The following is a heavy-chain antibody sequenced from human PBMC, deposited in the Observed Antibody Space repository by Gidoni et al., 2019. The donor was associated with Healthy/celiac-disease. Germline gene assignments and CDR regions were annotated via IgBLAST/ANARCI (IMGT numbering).Heavy chain of an antibody. J-gene: IGHJ4*02. D-gene: IGHD3-22*01. Sequence: QVQLLQSGAEVKKPGSSVKVSCKASGGTFSSYAIRWVRQAPGQGLEWMGGIISIFGTANYAQKFQGRVTITADESTSTAYMELSSLRSEDTAVYYCARESGYYDSSGYYISQPFDYWGQGTLVTVSS. CDR1: GGTFSSYA. V-gene: IGHV1-69*01. CDR2: IISIFGTA. CDR3: ARESGYYDSSGYYISQPFDY.